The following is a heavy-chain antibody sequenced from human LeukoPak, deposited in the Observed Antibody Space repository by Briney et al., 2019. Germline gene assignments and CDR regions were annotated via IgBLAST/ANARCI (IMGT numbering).Heavy chain of an antibody. Sequence: GRSLRLSCAASGFTFSSYSMSWVRQAPGKGLEWVSLMSGSGGSTHYADSVKGRFTISRDNSKSTLYLQMNSLRAEDTAVYYCAKERVGPSPGVFDYWGQGTLVTVSS. CDR1: GFTFSSYS. D-gene: IGHD1-26*01. CDR2: MSGSGGST. J-gene: IGHJ4*02. CDR3: AKERVGPSPGVFDY. V-gene: IGHV3-23*01.